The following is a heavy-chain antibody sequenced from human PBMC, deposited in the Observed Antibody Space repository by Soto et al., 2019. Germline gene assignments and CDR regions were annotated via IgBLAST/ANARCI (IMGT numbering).Heavy chain of an antibody. V-gene: IGHV6-1*01. CDR2: TYYRSKWYN. J-gene: IGHJ5*02. CDR1: GDSVSSNSAA. CDR3: ARSGIIVVVPAATHNWFDP. D-gene: IGHD2-2*01. Sequence: SQTLSLTCAISGDSVSSNSAAWNWIRQSPSRGLEWLGRTYYRSKWYNDYAVSVKSRITINPDTSKNQFSLQLSSVTPEDTAVYYCARSGIIVVVPAATHNWFDPWGQGTLVTVSS.